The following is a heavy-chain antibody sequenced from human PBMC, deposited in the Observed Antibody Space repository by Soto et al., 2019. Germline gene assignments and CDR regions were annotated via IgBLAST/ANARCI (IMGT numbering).Heavy chain of an antibody. CDR1: GGSFSGYY. Sequence: SETLSLTCAVYGGSFSGYYWSWIRQPPGKGLEWIGSIYYSGSTYYNPSLKSRVTISVDTSKNQFSLKLSSVTAADTAVYYCARHVPTAAYNWFDPWGQGTLVTVSS. CDR3: ARHVPTAAYNWFDP. D-gene: IGHD2-2*01. V-gene: IGHV4-34*01. J-gene: IGHJ5*02. CDR2: IYYSGST.